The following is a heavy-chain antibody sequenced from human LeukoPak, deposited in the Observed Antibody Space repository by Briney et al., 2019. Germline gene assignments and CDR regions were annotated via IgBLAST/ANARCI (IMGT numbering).Heavy chain of an antibody. V-gene: IGHV4-61*02. Sequence: KPSETLSLTCTVSGDSISSGDYYWSWIRPPAGKGLEWIGRISSSGSTNYNPSLKSRVTISVDTSKHQFSLKLSSVTAADTAVYFCARGPYSYDSSGAFDIWGQGTMVTVSS. CDR3: ARGPYSYDSSGAFDI. D-gene: IGHD3-22*01. CDR1: GDSISSGDYY. J-gene: IGHJ3*02. CDR2: ISSSGST.